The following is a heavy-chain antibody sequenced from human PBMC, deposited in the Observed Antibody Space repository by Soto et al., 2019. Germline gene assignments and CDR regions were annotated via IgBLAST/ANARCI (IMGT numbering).Heavy chain of an antibody. CDR2: INWNSGSI. CDR1: GFTFDGYA. CDR3: VKDESINWYSGHFRH. J-gene: IGHJ1*01. Sequence: GGSLRLSCAASGFTFDGYAMHWVRQVPGKGLEWVSGINWNSGSIGYGDSVKGRFAISRDNAKNSLHLQMNSLSAEDTAFYYCVKDESINWYSGHFRHWGQGTLVTVSS. D-gene: IGHD6-13*01. V-gene: IGHV3-9*01.